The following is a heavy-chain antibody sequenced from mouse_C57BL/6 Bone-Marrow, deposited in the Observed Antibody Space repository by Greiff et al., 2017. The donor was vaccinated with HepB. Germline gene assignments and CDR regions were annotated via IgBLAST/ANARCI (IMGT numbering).Heavy chain of an antibody. CDR2: ISYDGSN. Sequence: EVQLQESGPGLVKPSQSLSLTCSVTGYSITSGYYWNWIRQFPGNKLEWMGYISYDGSNNYNPSLKNRISITRDTSKNQFFLKLNSVTTEDTATYYCARRGQGFGYAMDYWGQGTSVTVSS. J-gene: IGHJ4*01. CDR1: GYSITSGYY. V-gene: IGHV3-6*01. CDR3: ARRGQGFGYAMDY.